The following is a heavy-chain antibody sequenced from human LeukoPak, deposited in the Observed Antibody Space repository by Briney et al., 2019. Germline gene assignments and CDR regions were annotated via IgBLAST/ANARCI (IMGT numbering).Heavy chain of an antibody. V-gene: IGHV4-59*01. CDR2: VYSSGHT. CDR3: ASLTSSHGDYGLSDHYLDV. CDR1: GGAISSFY. Sequence: SETLSLTCTVSGGAISSFYCSWIRQPPGRGLEWIGYVYSSGHTNSDPCLKSGVTMSVDASKTQFSLRLSSVTPADTAVYYCASLTSSHGDYGLSDHYLDVWGKGTTVTVSS. D-gene: IGHD4-17*01. J-gene: IGHJ6*03.